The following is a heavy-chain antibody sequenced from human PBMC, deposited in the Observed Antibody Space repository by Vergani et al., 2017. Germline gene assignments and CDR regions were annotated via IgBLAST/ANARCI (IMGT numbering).Heavy chain of an antibody. CDR3: ARGYCSSTSCYASAEXFQH. J-gene: IGHJ1*01. CDR1: GGSISSSSYY. D-gene: IGHD2-2*01. V-gene: IGHV4-39*07. Sequence: QLQLQESGPGLVKPSETLSLTCTVSGGSISSSSYYWGWIRQPPGKGLEWIGSIYYSGSTYYNPSLKSRVTISVDTSKNQFSLKLSSVTAADTAVYYCARGYCSSTSCYASAEXFQHWGQGTLVTVSS. CDR2: IYYSGST.